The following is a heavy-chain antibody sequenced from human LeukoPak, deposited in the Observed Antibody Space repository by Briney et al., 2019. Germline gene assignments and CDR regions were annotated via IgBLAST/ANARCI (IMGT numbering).Heavy chain of an antibody. V-gene: IGHV3-21*01. CDR1: GFTFSSYS. J-gene: IGHJ4*02. Sequence: GGSLRLSCAASGFTFSSYSMNWVRQAPGKGLEWVSSISSSSSYIYHADSVKGRFTISRDNAKNSLYLQMNSLRAEDTAVYYCARDRATMVRGVSLSDYWGQGTLVTVSS. D-gene: IGHD3-10*01. CDR3: ARDRATMVRGVSLSDY. CDR2: ISSSSSYI.